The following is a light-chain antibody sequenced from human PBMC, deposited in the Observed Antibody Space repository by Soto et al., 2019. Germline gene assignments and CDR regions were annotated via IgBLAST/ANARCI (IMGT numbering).Light chain of an antibody. Sequence: QSALTQPPSASGSPGQSVTISCTGTSSDVGGYKYVSWYQQHTGKAPKLMIYEVSKRPSGVPDSFSGSKSGNTASLTVSGLQAEDEADYYCSSYAGSNNLRIFGGGTKLTVL. J-gene: IGLJ2*01. CDR3: SSYAGSNNLRI. CDR2: EVS. V-gene: IGLV2-8*01. CDR1: SSDVGGYKY.